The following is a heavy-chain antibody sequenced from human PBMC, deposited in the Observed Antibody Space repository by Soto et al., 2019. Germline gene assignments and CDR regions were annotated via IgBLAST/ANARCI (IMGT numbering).Heavy chain of an antibody. J-gene: IGHJ4*02. CDR1: GDSLSSAGYY. CDR3: ARGVGSRGFSSGWFFDY. V-gene: IGHV4-31*03. D-gene: IGHD6-19*01. CDR2: IYHSGST. Sequence: QVQLQESGPRLVKPSQTLSLTCTVSGDSLSSAGYYWSWIRQHPGKGLEWIGYIYHSGSTSYYPSSKSRLSISADMSNVQLSLKLTSVTAADTAVYFCARGVGSRGFSSGWFFDYWGQGTLVTVSS.